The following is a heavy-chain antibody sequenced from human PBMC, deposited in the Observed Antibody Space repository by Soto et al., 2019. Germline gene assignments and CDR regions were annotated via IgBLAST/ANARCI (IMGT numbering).Heavy chain of an antibody. CDR3: ARGIEGWYQGRYYYGMDV. CDR1: GGSVSSGSYY. CDR2: IYYSGST. D-gene: IGHD6-19*01. V-gene: IGHV4-61*01. J-gene: IGHJ6*02. Sequence: QVQLQESGPGLVKPSETLSLTCTVSGGSVSSGSYYGSWIRQPPGKGLEWIGYIYYSGSTNYNPSLKSRVTISVDTSKNPFSLKLSSVTAADTAVYYCARGIEGWYQGRYYYGMDVWGQGTTVTVSS.